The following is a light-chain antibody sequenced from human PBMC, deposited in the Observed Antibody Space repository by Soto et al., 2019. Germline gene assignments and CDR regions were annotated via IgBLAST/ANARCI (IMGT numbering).Light chain of an antibody. CDR3: CSYAGSSTS. CDR1: SSDVGSYNL. CDR2: EVS. J-gene: IGLJ3*02. V-gene: IGLV2-23*02. Sequence: QSVLTQPASVSGSPGQSITISCTGTSSDVGSYNLVSWFQQHPGKAPKLMIYEVSKRPSGVSNRFSGSRSGNTASLTISGLQAEDEAGYYCCSYAGSSTSFGGGTKLTVL.